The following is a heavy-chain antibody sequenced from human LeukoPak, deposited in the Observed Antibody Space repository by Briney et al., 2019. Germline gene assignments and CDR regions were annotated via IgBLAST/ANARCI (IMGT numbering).Heavy chain of an antibody. D-gene: IGHD2-15*01. CDR1: SGSISTSNYY. V-gene: IGHV4-39*07. Sequence: SETLSLTCTVSSGSISTSNYYWGWVRQPPGKALEWIGNIFYSGSTYYSPSLKSRVTISVDTSKNQFSLKLSSVTAADTAVYYCARAKNCSGGSCYSPDWFDPWGQGTLVTVSS. J-gene: IGHJ5*02. CDR2: IFYSGST. CDR3: ARAKNCSGGSCYSPDWFDP.